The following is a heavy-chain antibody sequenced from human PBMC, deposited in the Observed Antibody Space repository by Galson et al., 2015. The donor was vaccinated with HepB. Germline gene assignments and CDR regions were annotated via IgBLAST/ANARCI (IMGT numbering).Heavy chain of an antibody. CDR2: IYYSGST. CDR1: GGSISSYY. CDR3: ARAMVRGVTD. V-gene: IGHV4-59*01. Sequence: QVQLQESGPGLVKPSETLSLTCTVSGGSISSYYWSWIRQPPGKGLEWIGYIYYSGSTNYNPSLKSRVTISVDTSKNQFSLKLSSVTAADTAVYYCARAMVRGVTDWGQGTLVTVSS. D-gene: IGHD3-10*01. J-gene: IGHJ4*02.